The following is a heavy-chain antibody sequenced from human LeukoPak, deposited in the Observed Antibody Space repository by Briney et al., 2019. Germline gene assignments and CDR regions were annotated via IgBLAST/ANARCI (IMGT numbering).Heavy chain of an antibody. J-gene: IGHJ4*02. V-gene: IGHV4-39*07. CDR2: IYYSGSP. Sequence: SETLSLTCTVSGGSISSSSYYWGWIRQPPGKGLEWIGNIYYSGSPYYNPSLKSRATISVVTSMNQFSLRLTSVNAADTAVYYCARDIRSGSYFDFWGQGTLVTASS. D-gene: IGHD1-26*01. CDR3: ARDIRSGSYFDF. CDR1: GGSISSSSYY.